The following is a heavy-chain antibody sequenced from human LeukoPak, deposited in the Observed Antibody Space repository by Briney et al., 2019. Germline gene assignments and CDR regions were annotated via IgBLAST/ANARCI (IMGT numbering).Heavy chain of an antibody. CDR2: ISGSGDST. J-gene: IGHJ6*02. CDR1: GFTFRSYA. Sequence: GGSLRLSCVVSGFTFRSYAMSWVRQAPGKGLEWVSVISGSGDSTFYADSVKGRFTISRDNSKNTLFLQMNSLRAEDTAVYYCARELVVTAGDHYYYGMDVWGQGTTVTVSS. V-gene: IGHV3-23*01. D-gene: IGHD2-8*02. CDR3: ARELVVTAGDHYYYGMDV.